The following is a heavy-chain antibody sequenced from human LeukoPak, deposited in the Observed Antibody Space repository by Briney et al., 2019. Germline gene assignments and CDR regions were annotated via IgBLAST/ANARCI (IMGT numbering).Heavy chain of an antibody. Sequence: GSSVKVSCKATGGTFSSYAISWVRQAPGQGLEWMGGIIPIFGTANYAQKFQGRVTITADESTSTAYMELSSLRSEDTAVYYCAREIYGAASWFDPWGQGTLVTVSS. D-gene: IGHD4-17*01. J-gene: IGHJ5*02. V-gene: IGHV1-69*01. CDR3: AREIYGAASWFDP. CDR1: GGTFSSYA. CDR2: IIPIFGTA.